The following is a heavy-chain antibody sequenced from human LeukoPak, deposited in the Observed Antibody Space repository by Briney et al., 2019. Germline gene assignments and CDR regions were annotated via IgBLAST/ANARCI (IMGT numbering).Heavy chain of an antibody. J-gene: IGHJ4*02. D-gene: IGHD3-9*01. V-gene: IGHV4-34*01. CDR1: GGSFSGYY. CDR2: INHSGST. CDR3: ARHGPYFEILTGYFDS. Sequence: SETLSLTCAVYGGSFSGYYWSWIRQPPGKGLEWIGEINHSGSTNYNPSLKSRVTISVDTSKDQFSLKLTSVTAADTAVYYCARHGPYFEILTGYFDSWGQGTLVTVSS.